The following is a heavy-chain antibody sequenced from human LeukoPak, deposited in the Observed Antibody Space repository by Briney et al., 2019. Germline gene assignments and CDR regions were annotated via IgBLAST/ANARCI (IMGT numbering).Heavy chain of an antibody. CDR1: GGSISTTNYY. D-gene: IGHD6-13*01. J-gene: IGHJ4*02. CDR3: AIYASSWQYFDY. V-gene: IGHV4-61*05. CDR2: IYYSGST. Sequence: SETLSLTCTVSGGSISTTNYYWDWIRQPPGKGLEWIGHIYYSGSTNYNPSLKSRVTISVDTSKNQFSLKLSSVTAADTAVYYCAIYASSWQYFDYWGQGTLVTVSS.